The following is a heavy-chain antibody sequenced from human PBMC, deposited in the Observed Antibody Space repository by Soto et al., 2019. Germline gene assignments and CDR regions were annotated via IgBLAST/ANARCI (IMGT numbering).Heavy chain of an antibody. CDR3: ARDRADYGSGNYYNRLDF. V-gene: IGHV1-69*01. CDR2: IIPLFGTP. D-gene: IGHD3-10*01. CDR1: GGIFSTYA. J-gene: IGHJ4*02. Sequence: QVQLVQSGAEVKKPGSSVKVSCKASGGIFSTYAISWLRQAPGQGLEWMGGIIPLFGTPNYAQRFQGRVTRTADESTSTAYMELSRLRSEDTAVYYCARDRADYGSGNYYNRLDFWGQGTLVTVSS.